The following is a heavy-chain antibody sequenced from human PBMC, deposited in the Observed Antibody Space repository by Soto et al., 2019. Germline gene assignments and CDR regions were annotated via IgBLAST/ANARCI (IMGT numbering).Heavy chain of an antibody. J-gene: IGHJ6*02. Sequence: QVQLQESGPGLVKPSETLSLTCTVSGGSVSSGSYYWSWIRQPPGKGLEWIGYIYYSGSTNYNPSLKSRVTISVDTSKNQFSLKLSSVTAADTAVYSCARVATRDGMDVWGQGTTVTVSS. CDR3: ARVATRDGMDV. V-gene: IGHV4-61*01. CDR1: GGSVSSGSYY. CDR2: IYYSGST.